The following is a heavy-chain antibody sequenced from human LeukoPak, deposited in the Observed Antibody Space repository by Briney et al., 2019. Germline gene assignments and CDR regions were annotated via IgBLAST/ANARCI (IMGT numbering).Heavy chain of an antibody. Sequence: PSETLSLTCTVSGGSISSYYWSWIRQPAGKGLEWIGRIYTSGSINYNPSLKSRVTMSVDTSKNQFSLKLSSVTAADTAVYYCARVRDIVVVPAVDDAFDIWGQGTMVTVSS. V-gene: IGHV4-4*07. J-gene: IGHJ3*02. D-gene: IGHD2-2*01. CDR3: ARVRDIVVVPAVDDAFDI. CDR1: GGSISSYY. CDR2: IYTSGSI.